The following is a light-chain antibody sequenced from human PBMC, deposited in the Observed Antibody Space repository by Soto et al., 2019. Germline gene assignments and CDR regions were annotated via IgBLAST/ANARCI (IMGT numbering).Light chain of an antibody. CDR1: SNDVGAFNY. V-gene: IGLV2-14*01. J-gene: IGLJ3*02. CDR2: EVS. CDR3: NSYASNSARV. Sequence: QSVLTQPASVSGSPGQSITISCTGTSNDVGAFNYVSWYQQHPGKAPKLIIYEVSNRPSGVSNRFSGSKSGNTASLTISGLQAEDKADYYCNSYASNSARVFGGGTKLTVL.